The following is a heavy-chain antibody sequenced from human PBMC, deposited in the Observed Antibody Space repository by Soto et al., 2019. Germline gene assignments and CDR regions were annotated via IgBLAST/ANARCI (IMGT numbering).Heavy chain of an antibody. CDR3: ARVVVPAAISPCFDP. D-gene: IGHD2-2*01. J-gene: IGHJ5*02. Sequence: GASVKVSCKASGGTFSSYAISWVRQAPGQGLEWMGGIIPIFGTANYAQKFQGRVTITADKSTSTAYMELSSLRSEDTAVYYCARVVVPAAISPCFDPWGQGTLVTVSS. CDR2: IIPIFGTA. V-gene: IGHV1-69*06. CDR1: GGTFSSYA.